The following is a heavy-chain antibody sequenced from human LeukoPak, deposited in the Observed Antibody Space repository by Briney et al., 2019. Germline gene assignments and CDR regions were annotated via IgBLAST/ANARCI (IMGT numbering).Heavy chain of an antibody. Sequence: GGSLRLSCAASGFTFSSYGMHWVRQAPGKGLEWVAVISYDGSNKYYADSVKGRFTISRDNSKNTLYLQMNSLRAEDTAVYYCAKDSPSTWTYYDFWSGYSHDAFDIWGQGTMVTVSS. V-gene: IGHV3-30*18. CDR1: GFTFSSYG. CDR3: AKDSPSTWTYYDFWSGYSHDAFDI. D-gene: IGHD3-3*01. J-gene: IGHJ3*02. CDR2: ISYDGSNK.